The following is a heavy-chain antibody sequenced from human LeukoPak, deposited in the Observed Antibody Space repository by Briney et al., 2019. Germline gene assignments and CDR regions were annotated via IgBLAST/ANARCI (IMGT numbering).Heavy chain of an antibody. V-gene: IGHV4-31*03. Sequence: SQTLSLTCTVSGGSVSSGGYYWSWIRQHPGKGLEWIGYIYYSGSTYYNPSLKSRVTISVDTSKNQFSLKLSSVTAADTAVYYCARGDGYCSSTSCRHYYYGMDVWGKGTTVIVSP. CDR2: IYYSGST. J-gene: IGHJ6*04. CDR1: GGSVSSGGYY. D-gene: IGHD2-2*01. CDR3: ARGDGYCSSTSCRHYYYGMDV.